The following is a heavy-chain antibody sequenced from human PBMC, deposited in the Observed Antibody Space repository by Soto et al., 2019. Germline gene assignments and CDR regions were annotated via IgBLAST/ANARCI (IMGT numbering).Heavy chain of an antibody. CDR1: GASLSDNY. Sequence: SETLSLTCAVYGASLSDNYCNWLRQPPGKGLEWIGEINHSGNTNYNPSLRSRVTISIDTSKNQLSPNLRSVSAADTAVYYCARGRGEFDAWGKGTPVTVSS. D-gene: IGHD2-21*01. CDR3: ARGRGEFDA. J-gene: IGHJ5*02. V-gene: IGHV4-34*01. CDR2: INHSGNT.